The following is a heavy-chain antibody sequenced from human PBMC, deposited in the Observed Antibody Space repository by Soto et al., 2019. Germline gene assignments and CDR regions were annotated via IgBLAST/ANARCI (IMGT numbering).Heavy chain of an antibody. CDR1: GLSISSTSYY. V-gene: IGHV4-39*01. CDR3: ARRLYYDSSGFEGGGMDV. CDR2: IYYSGST. Sequence: SGTLSLTSTFLGLSISSTSYYWDWSRQPPGKGLEWIGSIYYSGSTYYNPSLKSRVTISVDTSKNQFSLKLSSVTAADTAVYYCARRLYYDSSGFEGGGMDVWGQGT. J-gene: IGHJ6*02. D-gene: IGHD3-22*01.